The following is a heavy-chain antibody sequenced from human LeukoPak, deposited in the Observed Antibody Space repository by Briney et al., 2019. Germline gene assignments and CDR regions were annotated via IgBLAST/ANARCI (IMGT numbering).Heavy chain of an antibody. V-gene: IGHV4-4*08. CDR2: IYSSGNT. J-gene: IGHJ4*02. D-gene: IGHD1-26*01. Sequence: SETLSLTCTVSDGSISIYYWSWVRQPPGKGLEWIGYIYSSGNTIYNPSLKSRVTISVDTSKNQFSLKLSSETAADTAVYYCVRDRELTYWGQGTLVTVSS. CDR3: VRDRELTY. CDR1: DGSISIYY.